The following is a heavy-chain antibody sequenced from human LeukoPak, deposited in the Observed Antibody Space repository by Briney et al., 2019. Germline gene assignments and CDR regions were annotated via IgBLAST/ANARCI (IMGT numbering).Heavy chain of an antibody. D-gene: IGHD1-14*01. CDR3: AKDAYGISGISSGFMDY. CDR2: IIWDGGST. J-gene: IGHJ4*02. CDR1: GFTFDAFT. V-gene: IGHV3-43*01. Sequence: GGSLRFSCAAPGFTFDAFTMHWAPQAPGKGLEGVSHIIWDGGSTYYEDSVKGRFNISRDNSKNSLYLQMNSLRTEDTALYYCAKDAYGISGISSGFMDYWGEGSLVTVSS.